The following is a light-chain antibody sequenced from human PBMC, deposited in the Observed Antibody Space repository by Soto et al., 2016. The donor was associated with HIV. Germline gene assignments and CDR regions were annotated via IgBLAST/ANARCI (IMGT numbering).Light chain of an antibody. J-gene: IGLJ3*02. Sequence: SYVLTQPPSVSVAPGKTARITCGGNNIGSKVVHWYHLKPGQAPVLVVYDDSNRPSAIPERFSGANFGSTATLTISRVEAGDEADYYCQVWDTSSDHWVFGGGTKLTV. CDR1: NIGSKV. CDR3: QVWDTSSDHWV. V-gene: IGLV3-21*03. CDR2: DDS.